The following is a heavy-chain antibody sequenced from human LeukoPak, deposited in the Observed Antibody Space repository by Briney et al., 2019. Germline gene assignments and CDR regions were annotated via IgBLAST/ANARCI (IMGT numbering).Heavy chain of an antibody. J-gene: IGHJ4*02. Sequence: SVKVSFKASGGTFSSYAISWVRQAPGQGLEWMGRIIPILGIANYAQKFQGRVTITADKSTSTAYMELSSLRSEDTAVYCCARDEITDYYDSSGYPYYWGQGTLVTVSS. CDR1: GGTFSSYA. D-gene: IGHD3-22*01. CDR2: IIPILGIA. CDR3: ARDEITDYYDSSGYPYY. V-gene: IGHV1-69*04.